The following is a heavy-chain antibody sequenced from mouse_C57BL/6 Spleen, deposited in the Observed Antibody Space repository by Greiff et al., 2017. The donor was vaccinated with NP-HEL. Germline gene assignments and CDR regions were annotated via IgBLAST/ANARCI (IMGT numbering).Heavy chain of an antibody. V-gene: IGHV1-64*01. CDR3: GRPRTGTKYAMDY. CDR2: IHPNSGST. CDR1: GYTFTSYW. Sequence: QVQLQQPGAELVKPGASVKLSCKASGYTFTSYWMHWVKQRPGQGLEWIGMIHPNSGSTNYNEKFKSKATLTVDKSSSTAYMQLSSLTSEDSAVYYCGRPRTGTKYAMDYWGQGTSVTVSA. J-gene: IGHJ4*01. D-gene: IGHD4-1*01.